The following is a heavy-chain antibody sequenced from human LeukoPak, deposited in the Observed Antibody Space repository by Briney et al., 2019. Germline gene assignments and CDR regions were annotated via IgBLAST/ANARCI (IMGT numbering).Heavy chain of an antibody. CDR1: GDSISSTHSY. V-gene: IGHV4-39*01. J-gene: IGHJ4*02. CDR2: ISYSGSA. CDR3: ARQSKVVTPEFFNY. D-gene: IGHD4-23*01. Sequence: PSETLSLTCIVSGDSISSTHSYWGWIRQPPGKGLEWIGSISYSGSANYNPSLKSRGTISVDTSKNQFSLELNSVTAADTAMYYCARQSKVVTPEFFNYWGQGTLVTVSS.